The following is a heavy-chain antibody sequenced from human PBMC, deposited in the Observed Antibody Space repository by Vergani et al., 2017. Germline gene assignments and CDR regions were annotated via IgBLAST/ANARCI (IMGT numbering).Heavy chain of an antibody. V-gene: IGHV1-46*01. J-gene: IGHJ5*02. CDR2: INPSGGST. D-gene: IGHD6-13*01. CDR1: GYTFTSYG. CDR3: AISGIAAAGTTDRWFDP. Sequence: QVQLVQSGAEVKKPGASVKVSCKASGYTFTSYGISWVRQAPGQGLEWMGIINPSGGSTSYAQKFQGRVTMTRDTSTSTVYMELSSLRSEDTAVYYCAISGIAAAGTTDRWFDPWGQGTLVTVSS.